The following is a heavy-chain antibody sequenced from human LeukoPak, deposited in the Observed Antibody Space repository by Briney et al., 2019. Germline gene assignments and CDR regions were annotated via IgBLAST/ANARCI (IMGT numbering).Heavy chain of an antibody. Sequence: SETLSLTCAVSGGSISSSNWWSWVRQPPGKGLEWIGEIYHSGSTNYNPSLKSRVTISVDKSRNQFSLKLSSVTAADTAVYYCVSRGLVRWNYFDYWGQGTLVTVSS. CDR3: VSRGLVRWNYFDY. D-gene: IGHD6-19*01. CDR1: GGSISSSNW. CDR2: IYHSGST. J-gene: IGHJ4*02. V-gene: IGHV4-4*02.